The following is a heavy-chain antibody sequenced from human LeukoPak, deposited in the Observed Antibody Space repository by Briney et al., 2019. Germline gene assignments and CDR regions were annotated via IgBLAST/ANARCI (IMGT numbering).Heavy chain of an antibody. Sequence: GGSLRLSCDASGFNFNIYTMYWVHQAPGQGLEWVSGLRNSDGRTYYADSVRGRFTISRDNSKNTLYLQMNSLRVEDTALYYCAKGLERESRLDSWGQGTLVTVSS. CDR1: GFNFNIYT. J-gene: IGHJ4*02. V-gene: IGHV3-23*01. CDR2: LRNSDGRT. D-gene: IGHD1-1*01. CDR3: AKGLERESRLDS.